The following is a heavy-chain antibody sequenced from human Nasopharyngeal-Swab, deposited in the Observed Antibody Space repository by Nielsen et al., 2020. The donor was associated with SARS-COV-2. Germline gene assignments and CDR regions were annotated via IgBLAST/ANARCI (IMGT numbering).Heavy chain of an antibody. V-gene: IGHV1-18*01. CDR3: TRDIVKAVAGDAFDI. D-gene: IGHD6-19*01. CDR2: ISAYNGNT. J-gene: IGHJ3*02. CDR1: VYTFTSYG. Sequence: ASVKVSCKASVYTFTSYGISWVRQAPGQGLEWMGWISAYNGNTNYAQKLQGRVTMTIDTSTSTAYMELRSLRSDDTAVYYCTRDIVKAVAGDAFDIWGQGTMVTVSS.